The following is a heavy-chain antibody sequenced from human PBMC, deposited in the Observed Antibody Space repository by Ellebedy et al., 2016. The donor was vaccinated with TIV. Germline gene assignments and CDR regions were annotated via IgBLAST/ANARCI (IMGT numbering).Heavy chain of an antibody. Sequence: GESLKISCAASGFTFSSYTMNLVRQAPGKGLEWVSSISSSSSYIYYADSVKGRFAITRDNAKNSLYLQMNSLRAEETAVYYIASNPTELLLAFDIWGQGTMVTVSS. J-gene: IGHJ3*02. CDR3: ASNPTELLLAFDI. V-gene: IGHV3-21*01. D-gene: IGHD1-7*01. CDR1: GFTFSSYT. CDR2: ISSSSSYI.